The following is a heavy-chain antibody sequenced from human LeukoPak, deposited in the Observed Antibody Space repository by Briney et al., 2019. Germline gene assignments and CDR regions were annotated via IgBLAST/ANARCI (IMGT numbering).Heavy chain of an antibody. D-gene: IGHD3-10*01. CDR2: IYHSGGT. CDR1: GYSIINGYY. CDR3: ARNLWFGESYFDC. Sequence: TSETLSLTCTVSGYSIINGYYWGWIRRPPGKGLEWIGSIYHSGGTYYNPSLKSRVTISVDTSKSQFSLRLSSVTAADTAVYYCARNLWFGESYFDCWGQGTLVTVSS. V-gene: IGHV4-38-2*02. J-gene: IGHJ4*02.